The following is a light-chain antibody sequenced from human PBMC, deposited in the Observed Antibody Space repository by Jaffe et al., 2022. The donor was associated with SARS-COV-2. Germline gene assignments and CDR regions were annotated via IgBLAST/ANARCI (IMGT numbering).Light chain of an antibody. CDR1: NNDVGYYNY. V-gene: IGLV2-14*01. CDR3: DSYTSRGTRV. Sequence: QSALTQPASVSGSPGQSITISCTGTNNDVGYYNYVSWYQQHPGKAPKAMIYEVSNRPSGVPDRFSGSKSGNTASLTISGLQAGDEADYYCDSYTSRGTRVFGGGTKLTVL. CDR2: EVS. J-gene: IGLJ2*01.